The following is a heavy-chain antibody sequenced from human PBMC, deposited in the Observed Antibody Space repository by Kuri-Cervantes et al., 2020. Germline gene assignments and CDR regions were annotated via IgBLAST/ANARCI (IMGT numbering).Heavy chain of an antibody. V-gene: IGHV4-39*07. Sequence: GSLRLSCTVSGGSISSSSYYWGWIRQPPGKGLEWIGSIYYSGSTYYNPSLKSRVTISVDTSKNQFSLKLSSVTAADTAVYYCARDRYESHYNGFYYYYYYMDVWGKGTTVTVSS. CDR2: IYYSGST. D-gene: IGHD3-10*01. CDR1: GGSISSSSYY. J-gene: IGHJ6*03. CDR3: ARDRYESHYNGFYYYYYYMDV.